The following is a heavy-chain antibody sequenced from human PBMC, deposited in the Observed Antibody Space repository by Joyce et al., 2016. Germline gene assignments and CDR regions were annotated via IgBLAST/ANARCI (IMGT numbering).Heavy chain of an antibody. J-gene: IGHJ3*02. Sequence: QVQLVESGGGVVQPGRSLRLSCDTFGFTFNNYGMHWVRQAPEKGLEWVAVIGYDGNNEYYADSVKGRFTISRDISKSTLYLQMNSLRVEDTAVYFCARDLEVVIASNEGFDIWGQGTLVTVSS. CDR1: GFTFNNYG. D-gene: IGHD2-21*01. CDR2: IGYDGNNE. CDR3: ARDLEVVIASNEGFDI. V-gene: IGHV3-33*01.